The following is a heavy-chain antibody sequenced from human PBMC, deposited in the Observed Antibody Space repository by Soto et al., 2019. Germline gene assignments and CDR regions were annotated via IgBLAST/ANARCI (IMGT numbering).Heavy chain of an antibody. D-gene: IGHD4-4*01. CDR3: AKTTVTTYYYYGMDA. CDR1: GGTFSSHA. J-gene: IGHJ6*02. Sequence: ASVKVSCKASGGTFSSHAISWVRQAPGQGLEWMGGIIPIFGTANYAQKFQGRVTITADESTSTAYMELSSLRSEDTAVYYCAKTTVTTYYYYGMDAWGQGTTVTVSS. V-gene: IGHV1-69*13. CDR2: IIPIFGTA.